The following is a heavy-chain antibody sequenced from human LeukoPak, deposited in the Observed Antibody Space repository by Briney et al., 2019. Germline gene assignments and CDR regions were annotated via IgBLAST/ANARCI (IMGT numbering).Heavy chain of an antibody. J-gene: IGHJ4*02. CDR3: ARALVAANFDY. D-gene: IGHD2-15*01. CDR2: VSSSSSYI. CDR1: GFTFSSYS. V-gene: IGHV3-21*01. Sequence: PGGSLRLSCAASGFTFSSYSMNWVRQAPGKGLEWVSSVSSSSSYIYYADSVKGRFTISRDNAKNSLYLQMNSLRAEDTAVYYCARALVAANFDYWGQGTLVTVSS.